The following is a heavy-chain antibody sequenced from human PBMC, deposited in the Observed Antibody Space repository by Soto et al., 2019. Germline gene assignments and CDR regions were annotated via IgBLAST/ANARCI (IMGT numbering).Heavy chain of an antibody. J-gene: IGHJ4*02. CDR1: GLIFSSYA. V-gene: IGHV3-23*01. Sequence: GGSLRLSCAASGLIFSSYAMSWVRQAPGKGLEWVSFISGNGGSTYYAESVKGRFTTSRDNSKNTLYLQMNSLRAEDTAVYYCAKREKYSSSWALDYWGQGTLVTVSS. CDR3: AKREKYSSSWALDY. CDR2: ISGNGGST. D-gene: IGHD6-13*01.